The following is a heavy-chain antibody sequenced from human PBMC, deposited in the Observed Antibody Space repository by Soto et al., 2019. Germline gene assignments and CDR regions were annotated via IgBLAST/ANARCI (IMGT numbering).Heavy chain of an antibody. J-gene: IGHJ4*02. CDR2: IYHSGST. D-gene: IGHD3-10*01. V-gene: IGHV4-38-2*01. CDR3: ARVAGYFDY. CDR1: GYSISSGHY. Sequence: SSETLSLTCAVSGYSISSGHYWGWIRQPPGKGLEWIGSIYHSGSTYYNPSLKSRVTISVDTSKNQFSLKLRSVTAADTAVYYCARVAGYFDYWGQGTLVTVSS.